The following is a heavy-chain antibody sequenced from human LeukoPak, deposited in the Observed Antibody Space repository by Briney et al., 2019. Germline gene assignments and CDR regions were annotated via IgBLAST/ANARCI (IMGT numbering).Heavy chain of an antibody. CDR2: IYYSGST. J-gene: IGHJ4*02. CDR3: AREARGLLWFGELLF. CDR1: GGSISSGSYY. Sequence: SETLSLTCTVSGGSISSGSYYWSWIRQPAGKGLEWIGSIYYSGSTYYNPSLKSRVTISVDTSKNQFSLKLSSVTAADTAVYYCAREARGLLWFGELLFWGQGTLVTVSS. D-gene: IGHD3-10*01. V-gene: IGHV4-39*07.